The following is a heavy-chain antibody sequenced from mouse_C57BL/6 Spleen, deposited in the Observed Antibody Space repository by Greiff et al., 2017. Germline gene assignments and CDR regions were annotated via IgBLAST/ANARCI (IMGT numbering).Heavy chain of an antibody. CDR1: GYTFTEYT. Sequence: QVQLKQSGAELVKPGASVKLSCKASGYTFTEYTIHWVKQRSGQGLEWIGWFYPGSGSIKYNEKFKDKATLTADKSSSTVYMELSRWTSEDSAVYFCARHEEAHYYGSSYAFDYWGQGTTLTVSS. CDR3: ARHEEAHYYGSSYAFDY. J-gene: IGHJ2*01. CDR2: FYPGSGSI. V-gene: IGHV1-62-2*01. D-gene: IGHD1-1*01.